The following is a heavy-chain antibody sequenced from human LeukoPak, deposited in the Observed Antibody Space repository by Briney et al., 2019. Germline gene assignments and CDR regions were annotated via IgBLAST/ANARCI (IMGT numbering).Heavy chain of an antibody. J-gene: IGHJ4*02. V-gene: IGHV4-30-2*01. CDR3: AGRQVATTDFDY. CDR2: IYHGGST. D-gene: IGHD5-12*01. CDR1: GGSISSGGFS. Sequence: PSQTLSLTCAVSGGSISSGGFSWSWIRQPPGKGLEWIGFIYHGGSTHYNPSLKSRVTISVDRSKNQFSLKLSSVTAADTAAYYCAGRQVATTDFDYWGQGTLVTVSS.